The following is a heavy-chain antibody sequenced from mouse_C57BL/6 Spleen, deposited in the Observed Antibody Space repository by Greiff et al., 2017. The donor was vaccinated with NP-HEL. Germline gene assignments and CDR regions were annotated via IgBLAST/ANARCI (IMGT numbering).Heavy chain of an antibody. CDR2: ISDGGSYT. V-gene: IGHV5-4*01. CDR3: ARDERGTLFAY. CDR1: GFTFSSYA. J-gene: IGHJ3*01. Sequence: EVKLVESGGGLVKPGGSLKLSCAASGFTFSSYAMSWVRQTPVKRLEWVATISDGGSYTSYPDNVKGRFTLSRDNAKDNLYLKMSDLKSEDTAMYYCARDERGTLFAYWGQGTLVTVSA.